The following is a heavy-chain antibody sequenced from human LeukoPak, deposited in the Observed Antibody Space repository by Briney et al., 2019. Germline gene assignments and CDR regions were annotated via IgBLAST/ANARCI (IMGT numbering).Heavy chain of an antibody. Sequence: ASVKVSCKASGYTFISYGISWVRQAPGQGVEWMGWISAYNGNTNYAQKLQGRVTMTRETSTSTVYMELNSLRSEDTAVYYCARDSPYDRDGYYFDFWGQGTLVTVSS. CDR1: GYTFISYG. CDR2: ISAYNGNT. J-gene: IGHJ4*02. V-gene: IGHV1-18*01. CDR3: ARDSPYDRDGYYFDF. D-gene: IGHD3-22*01.